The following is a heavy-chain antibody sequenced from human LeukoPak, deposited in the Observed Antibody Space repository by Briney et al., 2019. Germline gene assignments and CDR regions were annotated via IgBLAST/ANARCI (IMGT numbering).Heavy chain of an antibody. V-gene: IGHV3-21*01. CDR3: ARGGGGYSYGY. CDR1: GFIFSDYS. J-gene: IGHJ4*02. Sequence: KPGGSLRLSCVASGFIFSDYSMDWVRQAPGKGLEWVSSISSSSAYIFYSDSVKGRFTISRDNAKNTLYLQMNSLRAEDTAVYYCARGGGGYSYGYWGQGTLVTVSS. CDR2: ISSSSAYI. D-gene: IGHD5-18*01.